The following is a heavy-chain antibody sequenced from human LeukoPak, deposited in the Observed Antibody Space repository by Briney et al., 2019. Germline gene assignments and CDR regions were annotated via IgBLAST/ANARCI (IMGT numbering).Heavy chain of an antibody. CDR3: ARAAVYGGPWYYGMDV. D-gene: IGHD3-16*01. V-gene: IGHV1-46*01. CDR2: INPSGGST. CDR1: GYTFTSYY. Sequence: ASVKVSCKASGYTFTSYYMHWVRQAPGQGLEWMGIINPSGGSTSYAQKFQGRVTMTRDTSTSTVCMELSSLRSEDTAVYYCARAAVYGGPWYYGMDVWGQGTTVTVSS. J-gene: IGHJ6*02.